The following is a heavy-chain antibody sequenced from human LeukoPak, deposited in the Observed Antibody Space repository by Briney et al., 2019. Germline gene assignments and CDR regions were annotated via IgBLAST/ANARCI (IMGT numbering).Heavy chain of an antibody. CDR2: XXXXXXWX. CDR1: GNYW. D-gene: IGHD2-2*01. CDR3: VSFYETY. J-gene: IGHJ4*02. V-gene: IGHV3-74*01. Sequence: GGSLRLSCAASGNYWMHWVRQAPGKGLVWVSHXXXXXXWXSXXXXVXXXXTXXKDNAXNTVYLQMNNLRAEDTAVYYCVSFYETYWGRGTLVTVSS.